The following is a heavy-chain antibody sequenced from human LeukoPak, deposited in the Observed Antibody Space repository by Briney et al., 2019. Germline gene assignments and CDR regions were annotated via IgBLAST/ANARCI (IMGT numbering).Heavy chain of an antibody. CDR3: ARDTRGYSSGWSPLHFDY. V-gene: IGHV4-59*01. D-gene: IGHD6-19*01. CDR2: IYYSGST. CDR1: GGSISSYY. Sequence: SETLSLTCTVSGGSISSYYWSWIRQPPGKGLEWIGYIYYSGSTNYNPSLKSRVTISVDTSKNQFFLKLSSVTAADTAVYYCARDTRGYSSGWSPLHFDYWGQGTLVTVSS. J-gene: IGHJ4*02.